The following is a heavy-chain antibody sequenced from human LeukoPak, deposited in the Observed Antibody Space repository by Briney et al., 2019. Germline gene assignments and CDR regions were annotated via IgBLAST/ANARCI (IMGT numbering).Heavy chain of an antibody. CDR3: AGGSGFRTFFGY. CDR1: GFTVSSSY. V-gene: IGHV3-66*01. J-gene: IGHJ4*02. Sequence: PGGSLRLSCAASGFTVSSSYMSWVRQAPGKGLEWVSVTYSGGGTYYADSVKGRFTISRDNSKNTLYLQMNSLRAEDTAVYYCAGGSGFRTFFGYWGQGTLVTVSS. D-gene: IGHD3-10*01. CDR2: TYSGGGT.